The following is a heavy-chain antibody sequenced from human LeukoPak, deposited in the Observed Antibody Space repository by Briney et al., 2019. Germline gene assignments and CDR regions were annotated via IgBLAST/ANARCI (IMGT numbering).Heavy chain of an antibody. CDR3: AKHCGGDCYGIDV. Sequence: GGSLRLSCTASGFTFSSYWMSWVRQAPGKGLEWVANTKQDGSEKDYVDSVKGRFTISRDNAKNSVYLQMNSLRVEDTAVYYCAKHCGGDCYGIDVWGQGTTVTVSS. D-gene: IGHD2-21*01. CDR1: GFTFSSYW. CDR2: TKQDGSEK. V-gene: IGHV3-7*01. J-gene: IGHJ6*02.